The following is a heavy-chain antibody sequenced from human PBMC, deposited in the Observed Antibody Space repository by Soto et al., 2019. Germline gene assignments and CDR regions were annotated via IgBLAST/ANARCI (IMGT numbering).Heavy chain of an antibody. Sequence: SQTRPRTCCVSGSCTSSAYYYWSLTGQPPGKGLEWIGTIYYSGRTYSNPSLKSRVAMSIDTSNNQLTLEMRSVTAADTAVSYCASSGYNYIEGAMDVWGQGA. J-gene: IGHJ6*02. CDR2: IYYSGRT. CDR1: GSCTSSAYYY. D-gene: IGHD6-25*01. V-gene: IGHV4-39*01. CDR3: ASSGYNYIEGAMDV.